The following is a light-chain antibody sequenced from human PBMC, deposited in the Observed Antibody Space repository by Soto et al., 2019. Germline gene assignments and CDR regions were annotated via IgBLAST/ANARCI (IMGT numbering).Light chain of an antibody. J-gene: IGLJ1*01. CDR1: SSDVGGYNY. V-gene: IGLV2-14*01. CDR3: SSYTSSSTLV. CDR2: EVS. Sequence: QSVLTQPASVSGSPGQSITISCTGTSSDVGGYNYVSWYQQHPGKAPKLVIYEVSNRPSGVSNRFSGSKSGNTASLTISGLQAEDEADHYCSSYTSSSTLVFGTGTKVTVL.